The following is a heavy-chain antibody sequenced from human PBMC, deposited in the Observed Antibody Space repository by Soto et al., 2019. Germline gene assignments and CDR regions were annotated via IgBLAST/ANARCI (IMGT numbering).Heavy chain of an antibody. V-gene: IGHV1-18*01. D-gene: IGHD2-15*01. Sequence: ASVKVSCKASGYTFTSYGISWVRQAPGQGLEWMGWISAYNGNTNYAQKLQGRVTMTTDTFTSTAYMELRSLRSDDTAVYYCARAVGYCSGGSCYHVYYYYYYMDVWGKGTTVTVSS. CDR1: GYTFTSYG. CDR3: ARAVGYCSGGSCYHVYYYYYYMDV. CDR2: ISAYNGNT. J-gene: IGHJ6*03.